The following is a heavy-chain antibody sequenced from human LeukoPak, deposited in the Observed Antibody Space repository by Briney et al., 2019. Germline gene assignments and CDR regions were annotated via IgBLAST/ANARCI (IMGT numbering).Heavy chain of an antibody. CDR3: ARESSVGAHKAFDY. Sequence: PGGSLRLSCAASGFTFSSYWMHWVRQAPGKGLVWVSRINSGGSSTIYADSVKGRFPISRDNAKNTLYLQMNSLRAEDTAVYYCARESSVGAHKAFDYWGQGTLVTVSS. V-gene: IGHV3-74*01. CDR2: INSGGSST. CDR1: GFTFSSYW. D-gene: IGHD1-26*01. J-gene: IGHJ4*02.